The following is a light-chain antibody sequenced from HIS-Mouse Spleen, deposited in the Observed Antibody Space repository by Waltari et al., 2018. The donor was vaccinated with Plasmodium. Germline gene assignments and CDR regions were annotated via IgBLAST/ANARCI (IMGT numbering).Light chain of an antibody. CDR3: NSRDSSGTHGV. Sequence: SSELTQDPAVSVALGQTVRITCQGDSLRSYYASWYQQKPGQAPVLVIYGKNNRPSGIPDRFSGSSSGNTASLTSTGAQAEDEADYYCNSRDSSGTHGVFGGGTKLTVL. CDR2: GKN. V-gene: IGLV3-19*01. CDR1: SLRSYY. J-gene: IGLJ2*01.